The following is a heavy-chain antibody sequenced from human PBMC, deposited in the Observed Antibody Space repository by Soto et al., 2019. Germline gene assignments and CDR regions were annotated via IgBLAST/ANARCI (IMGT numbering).Heavy chain of an antibody. CDR3: SRDATTGYSAAGDY. Sequence: GGSLRLSCAASGFTFSSYWMHWVRQSPGKGLMWVSRINNDGSSRGYADSVKGRFTISRDNAKNTLYLQVNSLRAEDTAVYYCSRDATTGYSAAGDYWGQGTRVTVSS. D-gene: IGHD1-26*01. CDR1: GFTFSSYW. V-gene: IGHV3-74*01. J-gene: IGHJ4*02. CDR2: INNDGSSR.